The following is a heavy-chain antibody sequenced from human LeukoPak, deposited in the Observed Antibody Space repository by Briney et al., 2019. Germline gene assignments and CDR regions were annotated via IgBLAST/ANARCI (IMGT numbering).Heavy chain of an antibody. Sequence: PGRSLRLSCTASGFTFSNYGMHWVRQAPGKGLEWVAVISYDGSNKYYADSVKGQFTISRDNSKNTLYLQMNSLRAEDTAVYYCVSGFYYDSSGYNYFDYWGQGSLVTVSS. CDR2: ISYDGSNK. CDR3: VSGFYYDSSGYNYFDY. V-gene: IGHV3-30*19. CDR1: GFTFSNYG. J-gene: IGHJ4*02. D-gene: IGHD3-22*01.